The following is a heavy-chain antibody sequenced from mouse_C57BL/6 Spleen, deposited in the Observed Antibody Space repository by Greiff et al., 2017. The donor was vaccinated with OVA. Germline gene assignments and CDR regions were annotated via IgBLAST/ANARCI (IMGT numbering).Heavy chain of an antibody. CDR3: ASYGSSYPFDY. D-gene: IGHD1-1*01. J-gene: IGHJ2*01. Sequence: EVKLQESGGGLVKPGGSLKLSCAASGFTFSSSTMSWVRQTPEKRLEWVATISGGGGNTYYPDSVKGRFTISRDNAKNTLYLQMSSLRSEDTAVYYCASYGSSYPFDYWGQGTTLTVSS. CDR1: GFTFSSST. V-gene: IGHV5-9*04. CDR2: ISGGGGNT.